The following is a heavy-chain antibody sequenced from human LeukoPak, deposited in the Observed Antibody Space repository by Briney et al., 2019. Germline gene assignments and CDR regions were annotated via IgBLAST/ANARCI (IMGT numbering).Heavy chain of an antibody. CDR1: GFTFSSYE. D-gene: IGHD3-9*01. CDR2: ISSSGSTI. V-gene: IGHV3-48*03. CDR3: ARATGVSASLLRYFDWFTPDV. J-gene: IGHJ6*04. Sequence: PGGSLRLSCAASGFTFSSYEMNWVRQAPGKGLEWVSYISSSGSTIYYADSVKGRFTISRDNAKNSLYLQMNSLRAEDTAVYYCARATGVSASLLRYFDWFTPDVWGKGTTVTISS.